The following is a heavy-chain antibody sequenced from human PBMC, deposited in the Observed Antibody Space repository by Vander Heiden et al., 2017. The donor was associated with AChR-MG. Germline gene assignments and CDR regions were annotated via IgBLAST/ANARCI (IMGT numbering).Heavy chain of an antibody. CDR3: AKDKRKDGSGSFDY. CDR2: ISYDGSNK. V-gene: IGHV3-30*18. Sequence: QVQLVESGGGVVQPGRSLRLSCAASGFTFSSYGMHWVRQAPGKGLEWVAVISYDGSNKYYADSVKGRFTISRDNSKNTLYLQMNSLRAEDTAVYYCAKDKRKDGSGSFDYWGQGTLVTVSS. J-gene: IGHJ4*02. CDR1: GFTFSSYG. D-gene: IGHD3-10*01.